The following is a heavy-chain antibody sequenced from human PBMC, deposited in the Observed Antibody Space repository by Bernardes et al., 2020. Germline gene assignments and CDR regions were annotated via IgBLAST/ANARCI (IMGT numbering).Heavy chain of an antibody. CDR1: GYSFTSYW. J-gene: IGHJ6*04. D-gene: IGHD3-16*01. CDR3: ARLPFAKTGGSGGWYYYYGMDV. V-gene: IGHV5-51*01. Sequence: GESLKISCKGSGYSFTSYWIGWVRQMPGKGLEWMGIIYPGDSDTRYSPSFQGQVTISADKSISTAYLQWSSLKASDTAMYYCARLPFAKTGGSGGWYYYYGMDVWGKGTTVTVSS. CDR2: IYPGDSDT.